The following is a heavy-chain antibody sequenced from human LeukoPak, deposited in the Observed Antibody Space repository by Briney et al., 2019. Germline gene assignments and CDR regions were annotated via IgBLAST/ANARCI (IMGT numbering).Heavy chain of an antibody. Sequence: GGSLRLSCAASGFTFSTCAMSWVRQAPGEGLEWVSGISGTTSGTYYADSVKGRFTISRDNSKNTLFLQVNSLRAEDTAVYYCAKVRTYFYHGLDVWGQGKMVTVSS. V-gene: IGHV3-23*01. CDR3: AKVRTYFYHGLDV. D-gene: IGHD1-14*01. CDR1: GFTFSTCA. CDR2: ISGTTSGT. J-gene: IGHJ6*02.